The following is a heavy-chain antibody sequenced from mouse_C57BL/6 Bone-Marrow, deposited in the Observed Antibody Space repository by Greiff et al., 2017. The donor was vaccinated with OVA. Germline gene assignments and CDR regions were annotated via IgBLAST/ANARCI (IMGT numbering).Heavy chain of an antibody. D-gene: IGHD2-3*01. J-gene: IGHJ4*01. Sequence: EVMLVESGGGLVKPGGSLKLSCAASGFTFSSYTMSWVRQTPEKRLEWVATISGGGGNTYYPDSVKGRFTISRDNAKNTLYLQMSSLRSEDTALYYCARAGYYDYYAMDYWGQGTSVTVSS. CDR2: ISGGGGNT. V-gene: IGHV5-9*01. CDR1: GFTFSSYT. CDR3: ARAGYYDYYAMDY.